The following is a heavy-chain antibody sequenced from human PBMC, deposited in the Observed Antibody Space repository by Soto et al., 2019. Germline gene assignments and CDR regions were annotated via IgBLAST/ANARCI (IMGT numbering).Heavy chain of an antibody. CDR2: IYYSGST. CDR3: ARVTPSNKWLVLFDY. D-gene: IGHD6-19*01. Sequence: PSETLSLTCAVYGGSISSGGYYWSWIRQHPGKGLEWIGYIYYSGSTYYNPSLESRVTISVDTSKNQFSLKLSSVTAADTAVYYCARVTPSNKWLVLFDYWGQGTLVTVSS. CDR1: GGSISSGGYY. V-gene: IGHV4-31*11. J-gene: IGHJ4*02.